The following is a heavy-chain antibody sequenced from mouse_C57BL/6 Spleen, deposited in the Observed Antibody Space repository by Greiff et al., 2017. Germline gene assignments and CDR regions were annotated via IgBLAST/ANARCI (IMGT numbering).Heavy chain of an antibody. Sequence: QVQLQQSGAELVRPGSSVKLSCKASGYTFTSYWMHWVKQRPIQGLEWIGNIDPSDSETHYNQKFKDKATLTVDKSSSTAYMQLSSLTSEDSAVYYCARSVTTVVATRYAMDYWGQGTSVTVSS. V-gene: IGHV1-52*01. CDR2: IDPSDSET. CDR1: GYTFTSYW. D-gene: IGHD1-1*01. J-gene: IGHJ4*01. CDR3: ARSVTTVVATRYAMDY.